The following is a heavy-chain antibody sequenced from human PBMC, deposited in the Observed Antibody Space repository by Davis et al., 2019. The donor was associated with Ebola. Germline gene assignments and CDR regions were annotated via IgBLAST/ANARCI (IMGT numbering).Heavy chain of an antibody. CDR3: AREFREFFFDY. J-gene: IGHJ4*02. Sequence: GEFLKISCAASGFTFSSYGMHWIRQGPGKGLDWVATIWFDGSGIHYADSVKGRFTISRDNPKKTLYLQMNSLRAEDTAVYYCAREFREFFFDYWGQGTLVTVSS. CDR2: IWFDGSGI. CDR1: GFTFSSYG. V-gene: IGHV3-33*01. D-gene: IGHD3-10*01.